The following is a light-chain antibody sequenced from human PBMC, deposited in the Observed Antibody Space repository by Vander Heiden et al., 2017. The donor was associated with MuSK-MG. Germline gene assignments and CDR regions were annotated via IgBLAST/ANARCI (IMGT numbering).Light chain of an antibody. Sequence: DIQMTQSPSSLSASVGDRVTITCRASQSISSYLNWYLQKPGKAPKLLIYAASSLQSGVPSRFSGSGSGTDFTLTISSLQPEDFATYYCQQSYSTWTFGQGTKVEIK. CDR1: QSISSY. J-gene: IGKJ1*01. CDR3: QQSYSTWT. V-gene: IGKV1-39*01. CDR2: AAS.